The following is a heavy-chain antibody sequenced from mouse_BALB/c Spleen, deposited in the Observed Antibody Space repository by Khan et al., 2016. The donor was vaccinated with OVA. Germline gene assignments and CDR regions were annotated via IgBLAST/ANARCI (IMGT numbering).Heavy chain of an antibody. CDR1: GYTFISYT. V-gene: IGHV1-4*01. Sequence: QVQLQQSGAELARPGASVKMSCKASGYTFISYTIHWIKKRPGQGLEWIGYINPSNGYTNYNQKFKDKATLTKDKSSTTAYLQLSSLTSDDSAVDNCVRDGAYHRNDGWFAYWGQGTLVTVSA. J-gene: IGHJ3*01. CDR3: VRDGAYHRNDGWFAY. D-gene: IGHD2-14*01. CDR2: INPSNGYT.